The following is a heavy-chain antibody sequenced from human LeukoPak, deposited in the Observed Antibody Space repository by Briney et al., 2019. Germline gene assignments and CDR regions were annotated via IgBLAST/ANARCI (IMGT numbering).Heavy chain of an antibody. V-gene: IGHV3-7*01. Sequence: GGSLRLSCAASGFTFSNNWMTWVRQAPGKGLEWVASVKKDASEKYYVDSVKGRFTISRDNAKNSLYLQMNSLRAEDTAVYYCARDAPRGRAPPYYFDYWGQGTLVTVSS. J-gene: IGHJ4*02. CDR2: VKKDASEK. CDR1: GFTFSNNW. CDR3: ARDAPRGRAPPYYFDY.